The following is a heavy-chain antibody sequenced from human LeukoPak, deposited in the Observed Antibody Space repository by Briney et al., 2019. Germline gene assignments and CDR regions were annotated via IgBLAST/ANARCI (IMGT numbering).Heavy chain of an antibody. CDR2: IYYSGNT. D-gene: IGHD2-15*01. V-gene: IGHV4-39*01. CDR3: ARHPKGYFSRFDP. CDR1: GGSIISTTHY. J-gene: IGHJ5*02. Sequence: SETLSPTCTVSGGSIISTTHYWGWIRQPPGKGLEWIGSIYYSGNTDYNPSLKSRVTISVDTSKNQFSLKLNSVTAADTAVYYCARHPKGYFSRFDPWGKRTLVTVSS.